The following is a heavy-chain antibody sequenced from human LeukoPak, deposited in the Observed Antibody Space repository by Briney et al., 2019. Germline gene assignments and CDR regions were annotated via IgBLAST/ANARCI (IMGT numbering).Heavy chain of an antibody. Sequence: PSETLSLTCTVSGGSTSSHYWGWIRQPPGKGLEWIAYLFDSVNTKDNPSLQSRLTLSADTSKNQFSLRLSSVTAADTAVYYCATIKRGSIFGYFDFWGQGIKVTVSS. D-gene: IGHD5-18*01. V-gene: IGHV4-59*11. CDR1: GGSTSSHY. CDR3: ATIKRGSIFGYFDF. CDR2: LFDSVNT. J-gene: IGHJ4*02.